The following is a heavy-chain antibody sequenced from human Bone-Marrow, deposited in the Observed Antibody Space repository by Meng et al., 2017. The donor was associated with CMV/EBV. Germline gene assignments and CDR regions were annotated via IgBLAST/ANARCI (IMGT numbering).Heavy chain of an antibody. CDR3: ARAIKRTGDPPGGY. J-gene: IGHJ4*02. CDR1: GYTFTGYY. Sequence: ASVKVSCKASGYTFTGYYMHWVRQAPGQGLEWMGWINPNSGGTNYAQKFQGRVTMTRDTSISTAYMELSRLRSDDTAVYYCARAIKRTGDPPGGYWAQGTLVTVSS. D-gene: IGHD7-27*01. V-gene: IGHV1-2*02. CDR2: INPNSGGT.